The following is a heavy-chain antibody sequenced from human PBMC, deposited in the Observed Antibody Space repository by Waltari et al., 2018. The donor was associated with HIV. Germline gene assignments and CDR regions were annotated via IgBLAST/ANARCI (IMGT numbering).Heavy chain of an antibody. CDR2: ISSSGNTI. J-gene: IGHJ6*02. CDR1: GFPFSNYE. CDR3: ARDLGGSGWYDYYYGMDV. Sequence: EVQLVESGGGLVQPGGSLRLSCADSGFPFSNYEMNWVRQAPGKGLEWVSYISSSGNTIHYADSVKGRFTISRDNAKNSLYLQMNSLRAEDTAVYYCARDLGGSGWYDYYYGMDVWGQGTTVTVSS. D-gene: IGHD6-19*01. V-gene: IGHV3-48*03.